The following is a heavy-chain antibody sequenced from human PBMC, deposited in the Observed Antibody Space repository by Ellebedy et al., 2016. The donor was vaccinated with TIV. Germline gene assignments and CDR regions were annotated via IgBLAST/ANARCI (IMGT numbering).Heavy chain of an antibody. Sequence: AASVKVSCKASGYTFNNYAINWVRQAPGQGLEWMGWISAYNGDTNYAQKLQGRVTMTTDTSTSTAYMELRSLRSDDTAVYYCARLNPPTSGSCFDYWGQGTLVTVSS. CDR3: ARLNPPTSGSCFDY. CDR2: ISAYNGDT. J-gene: IGHJ4*02. CDR1: GYTFNNYA. V-gene: IGHV1-18*01. D-gene: IGHD1-26*01.